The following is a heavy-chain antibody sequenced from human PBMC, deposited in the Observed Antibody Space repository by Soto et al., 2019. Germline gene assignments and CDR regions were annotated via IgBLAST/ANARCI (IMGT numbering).Heavy chain of an antibody. J-gene: IGHJ1*01. Sequence: GGSLRLSCSASGFPFSSYGMHWARQAPGKALEWLAVISYEGSNKYHADSVKGRFTISRDNSKNTLYLQMNSLRAEDTVVYFCAKGGGMTTVTSLQHWGQGSLVTVYS. V-gene: IGHV3-30*18. CDR3: AKGGGMTTVTSLQH. D-gene: IGHD4-17*01. CDR2: ISYEGSNK. CDR1: GFPFSSYG.